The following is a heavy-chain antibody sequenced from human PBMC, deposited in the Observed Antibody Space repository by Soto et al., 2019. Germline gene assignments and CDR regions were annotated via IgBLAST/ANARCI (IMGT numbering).Heavy chain of an antibody. J-gene: IGHJ4*02. D-gene: IGHD3-10*01. Sequence: AAVKVSCKASGYTFTSYGMSWVRQAPGQGLEWRGWISAYNGNTNYAQKLQGRVTMTTDTSTSTAYMELRSLRSDDTAVYYCARGPNVLLWLGELLYPDYWGQGTLVTVSX. CDR2: ISAYNGNT. V-gene: IGHV1-18*01. CDR3: ARGPNVLLWLGELLYPDY. CDR1: GYTFTSYG.